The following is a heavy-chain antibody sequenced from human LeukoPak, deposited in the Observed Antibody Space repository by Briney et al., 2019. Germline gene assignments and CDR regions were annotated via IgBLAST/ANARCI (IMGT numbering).Heavy chain of an antibody. Sequence: ASVKVSCKVSGYTLTELSMHWARQAPGKGLEWMGGFDPEDGETIYAQKFQGRVTMTEDTSTDTAYMELSSLRSEDTAVYYCATDLNDYGGNADTPFYYWGQGTLVTVSS. CDR2: FDPEDGET. V-gene: IGHV1-24*01. J-gene: IGHJ4*02. D-gene: IGHD4-23*01. CDR3: ATDLNDYGGNADTPFYY. CDR1: GYTLTELS.